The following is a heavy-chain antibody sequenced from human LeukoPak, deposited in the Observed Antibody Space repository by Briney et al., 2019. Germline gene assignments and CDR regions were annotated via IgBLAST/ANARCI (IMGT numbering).Heavy chain of an antibody. J-gene: IGHJ4*02. Sequence: GGSLRLSCAVSGITLSNYGMSWVRQAPGKGLEWVAGISDSGGRTNYADSVKGRFTISRDNPKNTLYLQMNSLRAEDTAVYYCAVYSGYDFDGVYYDYWGQGTLVTVSS. D-gene: IGHD5-12*01. CDR2: ISDSGGRT. V-gene: IGHV3-23*01. CDR1: GITLSNYG. CDR3: AVYSGYDFDGVYYDY.